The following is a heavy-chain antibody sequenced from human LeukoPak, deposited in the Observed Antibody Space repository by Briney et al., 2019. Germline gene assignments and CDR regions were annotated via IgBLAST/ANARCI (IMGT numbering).Heavy chain of an antibody. CDR2: ISSSSSTI. Sequence: GGSLRLSCAASGFTFSAYWMTWVRQAPGKGLEWVSYISSSSSTIYYADSVKGRFTISRDNAKNSLYLQMSSLRAEDTAVYYCARDHLSGIRYFDWLPTLHAFDIWGQGTMVTVSS. D-gene: IGHD3-9*01. J-gene: IGHJ3*02. CDR1: GFTFSAYW. CDR3: ARDHLSGIRYFDWLPTLHAFDI. V-gene: IGHV3-48*01.